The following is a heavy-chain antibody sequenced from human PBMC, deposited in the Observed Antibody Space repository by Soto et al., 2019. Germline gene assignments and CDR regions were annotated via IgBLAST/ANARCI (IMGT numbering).Heavy chain of an antibody. CDR1: GGSISSSSYY. D-gene: IGHD5-12*01. CDR2: IYYSGST. CDR3: ARQDIVDIVATTSFDY. J-gene: IGHJ4*02. V-gene: IGHV4-39*01. Sequence: SETLSLTCTVSGGSISSSSYYWGWIRQPPGKGLEWIGSIYYSGSTYYNPSLKSRVTISVDTSKNQFSLKLSSVTAADTAVYYCARQDIVDIVATTSFDYWGQGTLVTVSS.